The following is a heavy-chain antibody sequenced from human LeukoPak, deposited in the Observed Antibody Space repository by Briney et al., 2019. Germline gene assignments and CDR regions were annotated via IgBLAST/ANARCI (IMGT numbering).Heavy chain of an antibody. CDR2: ISASGGST. V-gene: IGHV3-23*01. CDR1: GFTFSTYA. Sequence: GGSLRLSCAASGFTFSTYAMSWVRQAPGKGLEWVSAISASGGSTYYADSVKGRFTISRDKSKNTLYLQMNSLRAEDTAVYYCAKARDYCSSTNCYGEYYFDYWGQGTLVTVSS. D-gene: IGHD2-2*01. J-gene: IGHJ4*02. CDR3: AKARDYCSSTNCYGEYYFDY.